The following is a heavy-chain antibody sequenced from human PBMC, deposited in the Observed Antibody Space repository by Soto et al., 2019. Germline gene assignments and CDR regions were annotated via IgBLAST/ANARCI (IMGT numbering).Heavy chain of an antibody. V-gene: IGHV3-21*01. D-gene: IGHD1-1*01. Sequence: VGSLRLSCAASGFTFNSYSVNWVRQAPGKGLEWVASISSGSVYTDFADSVKGRFTISRDDVTNSVSLQMDSLRVEDTGICYCARYDAFKALDLWGQGTMVTVSS. CDR2: ISSGSVYT. CDR1: GFTFNSYS. J-gene: IGHJ3*01. CDR3: ARYDAFKALDL.